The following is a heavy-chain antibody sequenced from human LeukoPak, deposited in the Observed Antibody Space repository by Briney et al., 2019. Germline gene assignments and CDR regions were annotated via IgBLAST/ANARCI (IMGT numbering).Heavy chain of an antibody. CDR1: GLTFSSYW. V-gene: IGHV3-7*03. Sequence: HPGGSLRLSCAASGLTFSSYWMSWVRQAPGKGLEGVANIKQDGSEKYYVDSVKGRFTISRDNAKNSLYLQMNSLRAEDTAVYFCARGQTTVTNWGQGTLVTVSS. CDR3: ARGQTTVTN. J-gene: IGHJ4*02. CDR2: IKQDGSEK. D-gene: IGHD4-17*01.